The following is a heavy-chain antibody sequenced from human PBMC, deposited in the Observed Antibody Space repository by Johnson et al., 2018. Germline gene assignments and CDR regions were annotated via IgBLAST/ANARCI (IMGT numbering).Heavy chain of an antibody. CDR2: ISWNSGNI. CDR1: GFTFDDYA. V-gene: IGHV3-9*01. CDR3: AKGPYSSSSPYYYYMDV. Sequence: VQLVESGGGLEQPGRSXRLSCAASGFTFDDYAMHWVRQAAGKGLEWVSSISWNSGNIDYADSVKGRFTISRDNAKNSLYLQMNSLRPEDTALYYCAKGPYSSSSPYYYYMDVWGKGTTVTVS. J-gene: IGHJ6*03. D-gene: IGHD6-6*01.